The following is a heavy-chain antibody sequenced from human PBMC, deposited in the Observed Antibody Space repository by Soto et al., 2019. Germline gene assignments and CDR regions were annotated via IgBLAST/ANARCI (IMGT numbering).Heavy chain of an antibody. CDR3: AGLPDY. Sequence: SETLSLTCAVSGGSISSGGYSWGWIRQPPGKGLEWIGYIYHSGSTYYNPSLKSRVTISVDRSRNQFSLKLSSVTAADTAVYYYAGLPDYWSRGTLVTVSS. CDR2: IYHSGST. V-gene: IGHV4-30-2*01. CDR1: GGSISSGGYS. D-gene: IGHD2-21*02. J-gene: IGHJ4*02.